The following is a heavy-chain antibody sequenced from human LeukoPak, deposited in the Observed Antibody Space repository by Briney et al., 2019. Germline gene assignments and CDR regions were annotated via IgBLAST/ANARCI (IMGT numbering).Heavy chain of an antibody. V-gene: IGHV1-69*13. CDR2: IIPIFGTA. D-gene: IGHD6-13*01. CDR3: ARGTRRVSPHMDV. J-gene: IGHJ6*02. CDR1: GGTFSSYA. Sequence: ASVKVSCKASGGTFSSYAISWVRQVPGQGLEWMGGIIPIFGTANYAQKFQGRVTITADESTSTAYMELSSLRSEDTAVYYCARGTRRVSPHMDVWGQGTTVTVSS.